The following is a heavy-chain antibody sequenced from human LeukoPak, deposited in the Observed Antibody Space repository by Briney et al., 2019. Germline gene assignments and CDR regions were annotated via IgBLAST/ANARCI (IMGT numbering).Heavy chain of an antibody. CDR3: ARGSEPNWFDP. D-gene: IGHD1-26*01. CDR1: GGAFSAYY. J-gene: IGHJ5*02. Sequence: SETLSLTCAVYGGAFSAYYWTWIRQPPGKGLEWIGEISHSGSTNYNPSLKSRVTISVDMSKNQFSLKLSSVTAADTAVYYCARGSEPNWFDPWGQGTLVTVSS. CDR2: ISHSGST. V-gene: IGHV4-34*01.